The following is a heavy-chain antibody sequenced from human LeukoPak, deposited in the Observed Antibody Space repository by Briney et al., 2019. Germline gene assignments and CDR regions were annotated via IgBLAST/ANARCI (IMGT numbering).Heavy chain of an antibody. J-gene: IGHJ4*02. Sequence: ASVKVSCKASGYTFSGYYMQWVRQAPGQGLEWVGWINPNNGGTNYAQNFQGRVTMTRDTSINTAHMELSRLRSDDTAVYYCARSPPAEMATTGVDYWGQGTLVTVSS. D-gene: IGHD5-24*01. V-gene: IGHV1-2*02. CDR3: ARSPPAEMATTGVDY. CDR2: INPNNGGT. CDR1: GYTFSGYY.